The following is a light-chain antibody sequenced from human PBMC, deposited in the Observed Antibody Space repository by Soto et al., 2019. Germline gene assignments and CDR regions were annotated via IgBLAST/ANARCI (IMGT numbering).Light chain of an antibody. V-gene: IGKV3-20*01. J-gene: IGKJ1*01. CDR3: QQYGSSPWT. CDR2: GAS. CDR1: QGVRGSY. Sequence: EIVLTQSPGTLSLSPGERATLSCRASQGVRGSYVAWYQQKPGQAPRLLIHGASSRATDIPDRFSGSGSGTDFTLTISRLEPEDFAVYYCQQYGSSPWTFGQGTKVDIK.